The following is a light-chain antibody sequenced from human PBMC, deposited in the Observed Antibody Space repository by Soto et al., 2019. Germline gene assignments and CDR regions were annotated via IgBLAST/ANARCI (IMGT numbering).Light chain of an antibody. Sequence: QSVLTQPPSASGTPGQRVPLSCSGSSSNIGFNAVNWYQQLPGTAPKVMIYDVPKGPSGVPDRFFGSKSGNTASLTVSAIQAEDEADYYCSSFTDGNNLVFGTGTKGTLL. CDR2: DVP. V-gene: IGLV1-44*01. CDR3: SSFTDGNNLV. J-gene: IGLJ1*01. CDR1: SSNIGFNA.